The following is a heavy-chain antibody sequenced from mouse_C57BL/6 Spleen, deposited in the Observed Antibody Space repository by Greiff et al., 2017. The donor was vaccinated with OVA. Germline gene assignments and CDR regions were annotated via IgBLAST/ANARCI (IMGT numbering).Heavy chain of an antibody. CDR1: GYTFTSYW. CDR2: IYPGSGST. V-gene: IGHV1-55*01. Sequence: QVQLQQPGAELVKPGASVKMSCKASGYTFTSYWITWVKQRPGQGLEWNGDIYPGSGSTNYNEKFKSKATLTVDTSSSTAYMQLSSLTSEDSAVYYCARGGLRYAMDYWGQGTSVTVSS. D-gene: IGHD2-4*01. CDR3: ARGGLRYAMDY. J-gene: IGHJ4*01.